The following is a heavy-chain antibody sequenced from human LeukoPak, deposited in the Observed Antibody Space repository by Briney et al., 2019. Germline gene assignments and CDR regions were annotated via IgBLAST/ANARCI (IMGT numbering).Heavy chain of an antibody. D-gene: IGHD3-22*01. CDR1: GYTFTGYY. J-gene: IGHJ4*02. CDR2: INPNSGGT. CDR3: ARAPIYYESSGYYPLWSY. V-gene: IGHV1-2*06. Sequence: GASVKVSCKASGYTFTGYYMHWVRQAPGQGLEWMGRINPNSGGTNYAQKFQGRVTMTRDTSISTAYMELSRLRSDDTAVYYCARAPIYYESSGYYPLWSYWGQGTLVTVSS.